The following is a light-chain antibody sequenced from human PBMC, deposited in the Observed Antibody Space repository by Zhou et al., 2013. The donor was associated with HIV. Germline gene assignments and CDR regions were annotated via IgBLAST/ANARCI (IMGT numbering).Light chain of an antibody. CDR2: SVS. Sequence: DIVLTQPPLSLPVAPGEAASISCRSSRSLLNSHDGDTYLDWFLQRPGQSPQLLIYSVSRRAFGVPGRFSGSGSGTEFTLKINKVEAEDVGIYYCMHRLEFPLTFGGGTKLEIK. J-gene: IGKJ4*01. CDR1: RSLLNSHDGDTY. V-gene: IGKV2-40*01. CDR3: MHRLEFPLT.